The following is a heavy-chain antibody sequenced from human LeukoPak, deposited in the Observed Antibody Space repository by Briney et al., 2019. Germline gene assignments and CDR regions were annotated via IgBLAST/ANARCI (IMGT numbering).Heavy chain of an antibody. CDR3: AKGAGGYQLLFDNWFDP. CDR2: ISYDGSNK. Sequence: GGSLRLSCAASGFTFSSYAMSWVRQAPGKGLEWVAVISYDGSNKYYADPVKGRFTISRDNSKNTLYLQMNSLRTEDTAVYYCAKGAGGYQLLFDNWFDPWGQGTLVTVSS. V-gene: IGHV3-30*18. CDR1: GFTFSSYA. D-gene: IGHD2-2*01. J-gene: IGHJ5*02.